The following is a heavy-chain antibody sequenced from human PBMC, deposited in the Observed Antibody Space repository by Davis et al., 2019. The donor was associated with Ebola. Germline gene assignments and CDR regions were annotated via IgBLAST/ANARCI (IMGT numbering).Heavy chain of an antibody. V-gene: IGHV2-5*01. J-gene: IGHJ4*02. Sequence: SGPTLVKPTQTLTLTCTFSGFSLRTSGVGVGWIRQPPGEALEWLALIYDNGDKRYNPSLKSRLTITKDTSKKQVVLTVTNIDPVDTAIYYCAHVGDGASVRFDYWGQGTLVTVSS. CDR2: IYDNGDK. CDR1: GFSLRTSGVG. CDR3: AHVGDGASVRFDY. D-gene: IGHD3-16*01.